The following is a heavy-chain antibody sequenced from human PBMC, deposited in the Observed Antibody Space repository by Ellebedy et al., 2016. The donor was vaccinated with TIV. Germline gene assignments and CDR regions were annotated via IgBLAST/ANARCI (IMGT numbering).Heavy chain of an antibody. Sequence: GESLKISCSVSGFTLDTFATSWVRQAPGKGLEWVSGVTGGGSTYYADSVKGRFTISRDISGNTLYLQMDRMRVEDSAMYYCAKDAVRGDGYWEFDYWGQGALVTVSS. J-gene: IGHJ4*02. V-gene: IGHV3-23*01. CDR1: GFTLDTFA. CDR3: AKDAVRGDGYWEFDY. D-gene: IGHD5-18*01. CDR2: VTGGGST.